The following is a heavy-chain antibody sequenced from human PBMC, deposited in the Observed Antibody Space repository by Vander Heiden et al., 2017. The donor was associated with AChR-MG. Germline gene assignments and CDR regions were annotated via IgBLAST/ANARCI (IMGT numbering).Heavy chain of an antibody. CDR1: GFTFSSYG. CDR2: IRYDGSNK. CDR3: AKDRFVLMVYAPGCFQH. Sequence: QVQLVESGGGVVQPGGSLRLSCAASGFTFSSYGMHWVRQAPGKGLEWVAFIRYDGSNKYYADSVKGRFTISRDNSKNTLYLQMNSLRAEDTAVYYCAKDRFVLMVYAPGCFQHWGQGTLVTVSS. D-gene: IGHD2-8*01. V-gene: IGHV3-30*02. J-gene: IGHJ1*01.